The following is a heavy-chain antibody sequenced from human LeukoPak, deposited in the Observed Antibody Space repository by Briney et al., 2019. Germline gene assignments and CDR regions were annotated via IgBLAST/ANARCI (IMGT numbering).Heavy chain of an antibody. CDR3: ARSGRQTRGLAFDI. CDR2: IYYSGST. J-gene: IGHJ3*02. Sequence: SETLSLTCTVSGASISSGGYYWSWIRQHPGKGLEWIGYIYYSGSTYYNPSLKSRVTISVDTSKNQFSLKLSSVTAADTAVYYCARSGRQTRGLAFDIWGQGTMVTVSS. CDR1: GASISSGGYY. V-gene: IGHV4-31*03. D-gene: IGHD3-10*01.